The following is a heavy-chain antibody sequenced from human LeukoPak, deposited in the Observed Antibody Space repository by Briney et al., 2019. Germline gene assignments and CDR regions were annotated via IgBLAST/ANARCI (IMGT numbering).Heavy chain of an antibody. CDR2: IYYSGST. CDR1: GGSISSYY. V-gene: IGHV4-59*12. J-gene: IGHJ4*02. Sequence: SETLSLTCTVSGGSISSYYWSWIRQPPGKGLEWIGYIYYSGSTNYNPSLKSRVTISVDTSKNQFSLKLTSVTAADTAVYSCAVEVRESVSLINGDCWGQGTLVTVSS. CDR3: AVEVRESVSLINGDC. D-gene: IGHD3-10*01.